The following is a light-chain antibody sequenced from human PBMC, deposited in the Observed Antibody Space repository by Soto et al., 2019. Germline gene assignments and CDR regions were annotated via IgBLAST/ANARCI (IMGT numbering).Light chain of an antibody. J-gene: IGKJ1*01. CDR2: GAS. V-gene: IGKV3-15*01. Sequence: EIVMPQSPATLSVSPGERATLSCRASQSVSSNLAWYQQKPGQAPRILIYGASTRATGIPARFSGSGSGTEFILTISSLQSQDFAVYYCQQYNNWPPGTFGQGTKVEIK. CDR1: QSVSSN. CDR3: QQYNNWPPGT.